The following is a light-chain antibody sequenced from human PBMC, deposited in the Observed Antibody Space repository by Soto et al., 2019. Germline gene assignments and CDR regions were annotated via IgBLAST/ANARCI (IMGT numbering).Light chain of an antibody. J-gene: IGKJ1*01. Sequence: AIQMTQFPSSLSASVGDRVTITCRASQGIRNDLGWYQQKSGRAPKLLIFGASTLQSGVPSRFSGSGSGTDFTLTISSLQPEDFATYYCQQYETFSGTFGPGTKV. CDR1: QGIRND. CDR3: QQYETFSGT. CDR2: GAS. V-gene: IGKV1-6*01.